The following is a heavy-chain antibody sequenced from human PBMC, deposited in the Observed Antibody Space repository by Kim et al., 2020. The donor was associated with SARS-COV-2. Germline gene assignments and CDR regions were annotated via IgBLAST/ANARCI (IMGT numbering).Heavy chain of an antibody. V-gene: IGHV1-2*02. D-gene: IGHD2-15*01. CDR3: ARCGYCSDDYCYNWFDP. CDR2: INANSGDT. Sequence: ASVKVSCKASGYTFTGYYMHWVRLAPGQGLEWMGWINANSGDTNYAQKFQGRVTMTRDTSISTAYMELSSLRSDDTAVYYCARCGYCSDDYCYNWFDPWGQGTLVTVSS. J-gene: IGHJ5*02. CDR1: GYTFTGYY.